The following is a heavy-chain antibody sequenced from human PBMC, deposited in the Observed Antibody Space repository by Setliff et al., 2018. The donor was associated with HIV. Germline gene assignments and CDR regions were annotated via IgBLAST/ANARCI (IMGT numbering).Heavy chain of an antibody. D-gene: IGHD5-18*01. CDR3: ARRDGYSYGFYFDY. CDR1: GGSISSYY. V-gene: IGHV4-4*09. CDR2: IFASGDT. J-gene: IGHJ4*02. Sequence: ASETLSLTCTVSGGSISSYYWSWIRQPPGKGLEWIGFIFASGDTKYNPSLQSRVSMSIDTSKNQFSLKLSSVTAADTAVYYCARRDGYSYGFYFDYWGQGTLVTVSS.